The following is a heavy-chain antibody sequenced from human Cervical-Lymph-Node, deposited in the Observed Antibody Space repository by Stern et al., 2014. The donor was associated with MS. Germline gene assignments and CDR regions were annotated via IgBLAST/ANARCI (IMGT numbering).Heavy chain of an antibody. V-gene: IGHV1-69*01. CDR2: IIAIFGTA. CDR1: GGIFRSYA. J-gene: IGHJ4*02. Sequence: VQLVQSGAEVKKPGSAVKVSCKASGGIFRSYAISWVRQAPGQGLEWMGGIIAIFGTANYAQKFQGRVTITADESTSTVYMELSSLRSEDTAVYYCAKSPTYYFGSGSHFDYWGQGTLVTVSS. D-gene: IGHD3-10*01. CDR3: AKSPTYYFGSGSHFDY.